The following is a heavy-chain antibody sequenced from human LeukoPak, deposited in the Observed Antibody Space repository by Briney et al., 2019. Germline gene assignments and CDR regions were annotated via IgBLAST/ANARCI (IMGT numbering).Heavy chain of an antibody. D-gene: IGHD2-21*01. CDR1: GFTFSSYS. V-gene: IGHV3-21*01. J-gene: IGHJ4*02. CDR3: ARVPLRGLAPYYFDY. Sequence: PGGSLRLSCAASGFTFSSYSMNWVRQAPGKGLEWVSSISSSSYIYYADSVKGRSTISRDNAKNSLYLQMNSLRAEDTAVYYCARVPLRGLAPYYFDYWGQGTLVTVSS. CDR2: ISSSSYI.